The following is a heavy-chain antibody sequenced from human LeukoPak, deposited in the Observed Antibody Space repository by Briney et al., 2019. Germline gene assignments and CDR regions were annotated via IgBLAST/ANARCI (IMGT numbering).Heavy chain of an antibody. CDR1: GFAFSGYA. CDR2: ISGSGGST. D-gene: IGHD6-19*01. V-gene: IGHV3-23*01. CDR3: AKDRRAGASGAFDI. J-gene: IGHJ3*02. Sequence: GGSLRLSCAASGFAFSGYAMSWVRQAPGKGLEWVSAISGSGGSTYSADSVKGRFTISRDNSKNTLYLQLNSLRAEDTAVYYCAKDRRAGASGAFDIWGQGTMVTVSS.